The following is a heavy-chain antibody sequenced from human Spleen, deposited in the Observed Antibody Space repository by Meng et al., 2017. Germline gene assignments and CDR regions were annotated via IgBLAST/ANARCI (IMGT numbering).Heavy chain of an antibody. CDR1: GGSFSGYY. J-gene: IGHJ4*02. CDR3: ARGPKNYYDSSGYYYFFDY. CDR2: INHSGST. Sequence: QVQLQQWGAGLLKPSATLSLTCAVYGGSFSGYYWSWIRQPPGKGLEWIGEINHSGSTNYNPSLKSRVTISVDTSKNQFSLKLSSVTAADTAVYYCARGPKNYYDSSGYYYFFDYWGQGTLVTVSS. V-gene: IGHV4-34*01. D-gene: IGHD3-22*01.